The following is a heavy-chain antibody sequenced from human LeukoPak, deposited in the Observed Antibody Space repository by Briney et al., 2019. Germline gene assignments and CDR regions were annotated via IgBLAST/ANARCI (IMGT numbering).Heavy chain of an antibody. CDR2: IYYSGNT. CDR3: ARHSDERSSTSCQIFDY. Sequence: SETLSLTCTVSGGSISTYYWSWIRQPPGKGLEWIGYIYYSGNTNYNPSLKSRVTISVDTSKNQFSLKLSSVTAADTAVYYCARHSDERSSTSCQIFDYWGQGTLVTVSS. D-gene: IGHD2-2*01. J-gene: IGHJ4*02. CDR1: GGSISTYY. V-gene: IGHV4-59*08.